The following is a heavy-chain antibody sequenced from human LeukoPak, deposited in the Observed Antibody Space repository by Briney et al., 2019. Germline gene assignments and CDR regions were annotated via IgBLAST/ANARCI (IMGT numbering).Heavy chain of an antibody. Sequence: GGSLRLSCAASGFTFSDYWMSWMRQAPGKGLEWVANIKYDGDEEYYVDSVKGRFTISRDNAKNSLYLQLNSLRVEDTAVYYCKSGGAAPGSFDNWGQGTLVTVSS. V-gene: IGHV3-7*01. CDR2: IKYDGDEE. CDR3: KSGGAAPGSFDN. D-gene: IGHD6-13*01. CDR1: GFTFSDYW. J-gene: IGHJ4*02.